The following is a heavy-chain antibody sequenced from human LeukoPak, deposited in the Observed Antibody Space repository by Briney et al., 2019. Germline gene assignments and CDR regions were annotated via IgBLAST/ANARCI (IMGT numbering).Heavy chain of an antibody. Sequence: PGGSLRLSCAASGFTFSSYAMSWVRQAPGKGLEWVSAISGSGGSTYYADSVKGRFTISRDNSKNTLYLQMNSLRDDDTAVYYCARDGHGDYLFDYWGQGTLVTVSS. CDR1: GFTFSSYA. CDR2: ISGSGGST. D-gene: IGHD4-17*01. V-gene: IGHV3-23*01. J-gene: IGHJ4*02. CDR3: ARDGHGDYLFDY.